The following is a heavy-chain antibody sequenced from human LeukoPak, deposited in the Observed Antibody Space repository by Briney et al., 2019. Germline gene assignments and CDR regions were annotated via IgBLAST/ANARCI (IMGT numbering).Heavy chain of an antibody. Sequence: PGGSLRLSCAASGFTFSSYSMNWVRQAPGKGLEGVSSISSISSYIYYADSVKGRFTISRDNSKNTLYLQMNSLRAEDTAVYYCAKESLRNTVTTRGEADYWGQGTLVTVSS. D-gene: IGHD4-17*01. V-gene: IGHV3-21*04. CDR1: GFTFSSYS. CDR2: ISSISSYI. J-gene: IGHJ4*02. CDR3: AKESLRNTVTTRGEADY.